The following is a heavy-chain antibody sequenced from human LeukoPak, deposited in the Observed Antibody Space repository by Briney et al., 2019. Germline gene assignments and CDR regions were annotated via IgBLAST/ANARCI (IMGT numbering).Heavy chain of an antibody. CDR3: ARVTGPSSREWPYFDC. V-gene: IGHV3-53*01. D-gene: IGHD3-3*01. Sequence: PGGSLRLSCAASEFSVGSNYMTWVRQAPGKGLEWVSLIYSGGDTKYADFVKGRFTISRDISKNTLYLQMNSLRADDTAVYYCARVTGPSSREWPYFDCWGLGTLVTVSS. J-gene: IGHJ4*02. CDR1: EFSVGSNY. CDR2: IYSGGDT.